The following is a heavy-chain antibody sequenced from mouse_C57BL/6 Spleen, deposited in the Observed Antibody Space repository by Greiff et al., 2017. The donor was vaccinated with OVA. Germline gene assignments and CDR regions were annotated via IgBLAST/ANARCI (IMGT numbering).Heavy chain of an antibody. J-gene: IGHJ4*01. Sequence: QVQLQQPGAELVRPGSSVKLSCKASGYTFTSYWMHWVKQRPIQGLEWIGNIDPSDSETHYNQKFKDKATLTVDKSSSTAYMQLSSLTSEDSAVYCCARHSIYAMDYWGQGTSVTVSS. D-gene: IGHD2-10*02. CDR2: IDPSDSET. CDR3: ARHSIYAMDY. V-gene: IGHV1-52*01. CDR1: GYTFTSYW.